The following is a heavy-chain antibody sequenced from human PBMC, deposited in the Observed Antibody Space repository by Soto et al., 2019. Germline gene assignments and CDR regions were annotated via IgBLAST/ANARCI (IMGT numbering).Heavy chain of an antibody. J-gene: IGHJ3*02. D-gene: IGHD1-26*01. CDR1: GGTFSSYA. CDR3: ARAEGATTWEDAFDI. Sequence: SVKVSCKASGGTFSSYAISWVRQAPGQGLEWMGGIIPIFGTANYAQKFQGRVTITADESTSTAYMELSSLRSEDTAVYYCARAEGATTWEDAFDIWGQGTMVTVSS. CDR2: IIPIFGTA. V-gene: IGHV1-69*13.